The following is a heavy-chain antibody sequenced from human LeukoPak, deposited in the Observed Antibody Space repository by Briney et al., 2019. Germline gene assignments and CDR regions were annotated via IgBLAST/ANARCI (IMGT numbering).Heavy chain of an antibody. D-gene: IGHD1-26*01. CDR1: GYTFTGYY. CDR2: INPNSGGT. V-gene: IGHV1-2*02. Sequence: ASVKVSCKASGYTFTGYYMHWVRQAPGQGLEWMGWINPNSGGTNYAQKFQGRVTMTRDTSISTAYTELSRLRSDDTAVYYCARDLVGATGGVYYWGQGTLVTVSS. CDR3: ARDLVGATGGVYY. J-gene: IGHJ4*02.